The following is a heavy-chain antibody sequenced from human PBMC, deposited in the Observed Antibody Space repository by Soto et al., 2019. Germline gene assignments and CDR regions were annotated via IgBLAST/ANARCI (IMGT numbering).Heavy chain of an antibody. CDR2: INPDNGNT. CDR3: ARGIATGQLDP. V-gene: IGHV1-3*01. J-gene: IGHJ5*02. Sequence: ASVKVSCKASGYTFTRYTMNWVRQAPGQRLEWMGWINPDNGNTKSSQKFQDRVIITRDTSASTAYMDLSSLRSEDTAVYYCARGIATGQLDPWGQGTLITVSS. CDR1: GYTFTRYT. D-gene: IGHD2-15*01.